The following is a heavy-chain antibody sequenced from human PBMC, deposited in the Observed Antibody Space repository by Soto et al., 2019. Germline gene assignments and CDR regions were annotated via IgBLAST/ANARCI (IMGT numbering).Heavy chain of an antibody. CDR3: ARGIAPYYSIDY. D-gene: IGHD6-13*01. CDR1: GYTFASYA. V-gene: IGHV1-3*01. J-gene: IGHJ4*02. Sequence: GASVKVSCKASGYTFASYARHWVRQAPGQRLEWMGWVNAGNGNTKYSQKFQGRVTITRDTSASTAYMELSSLRSEDTAVYYCARGIAPYYSIDYWGQGTLLTVSS. CDR2: VNAGNGNT.